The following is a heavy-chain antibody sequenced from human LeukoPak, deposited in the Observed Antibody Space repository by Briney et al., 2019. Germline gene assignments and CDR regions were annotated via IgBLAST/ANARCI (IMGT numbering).Heavy chain of an antibody. D-gene: IGHD1-26*01. V-gene: IGHV3-33*06. CDR3: AKPTSGSGSFLIDY. CDR2: IWDDGSYK. Sequence: GRSLRLSCAASGFSFSNYGMHWVRQAPGKGLEWVAVIWDDGSYKYYADSAKGRFTISRDNSKNTLYLQMNSLRAEDTAVYYCAKPTSGSGSFLIDYWGQGTLVTVSS. J-gene: IGHJ4*02. CDR1: GFSFSNYG.